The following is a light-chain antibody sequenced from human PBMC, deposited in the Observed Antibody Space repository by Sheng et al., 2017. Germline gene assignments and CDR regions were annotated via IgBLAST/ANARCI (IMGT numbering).Light chain of an antibody. CDR3: CSYAGHKIMI. J-gene: IGLJ2*01. V-gene: IGLV2-23*02. Sequence: QSALTQPASVSGSPGQSITISCTGTSSDVGSYDFVSWYQHHPGKAPKVIIFEVNKRPSGVSHRFSGSKSGNTASLTISGLQTEDEADYYCCSYAGHKIMIFG. CDR1: SSDVGSYDF. CDR2: EVN.